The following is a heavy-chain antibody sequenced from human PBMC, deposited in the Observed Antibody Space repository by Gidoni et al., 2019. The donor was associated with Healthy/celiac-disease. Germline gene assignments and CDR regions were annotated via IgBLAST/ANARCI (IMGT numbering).Heavy chain of an antibody. CDR3: ATLYYDILTGYYFDY. D-gene: IGHD3-9*01. Sequence: QLQLQESAPGLVKPSETLSLTCTVSVGSFSSSSYYWGWIRQPPGKGLGWIGSIYYSGSTYYNPSLKSRVTISVDTSKNQFSLKLSSVTAADTAVYYCATLYYDILTGYYFDYWGQGTLVTVSS. CDR1: VGSFSSSSYY. J-gene: IGHJ4*02. CDR2: IYYSGST. V-gene: IGHV4-39*07.